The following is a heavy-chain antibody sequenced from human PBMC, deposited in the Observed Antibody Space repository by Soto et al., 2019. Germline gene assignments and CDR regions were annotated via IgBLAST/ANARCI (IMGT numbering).Heavy chain of an antibody. J-gene: IGHJ4*02. D-gene: IGHD6-13*01. CDR1: GFSFSSYA. CDR2: FIDGGSNT. CDR3: AILHSSTWYTGYYFDY. V-gene: IGHV3-23*01. Sequence: EVQLLESGGGLVQPGGSLRLSCAASGFSFSSYAMNWVRQAPRKGLECVSAFIDGGSNTYYTDSVKGRFTISRDNSKNTVFLQMNSLRAEDTAVYYCAILHSSTWYTGYYFDYWDQGTMVTVSS.